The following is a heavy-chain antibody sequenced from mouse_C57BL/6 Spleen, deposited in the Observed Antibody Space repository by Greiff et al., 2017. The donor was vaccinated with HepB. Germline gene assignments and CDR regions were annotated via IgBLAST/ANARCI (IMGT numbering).Heavy chain of an antibody. Sequence: VQGVESGGGLVKPGGSLKLSCAASGFTFSDYGMHWVRQAPEKGLEWVAYISSGSSTIYYADTVKGRCTISRDNAKNTLFLQMTSLRSEDTAMYYCARGYYGSSGYYAMDYWGQGTSVTVSS. J-gene: IGHJ4*01. V-gene: IGHV5-17*01. D-gene: IGHD1-1*01. CDR1: GFTFSDYG. CDR2: ISSGSSTI. CDR3: ARGYYGSSGYYAMDY.